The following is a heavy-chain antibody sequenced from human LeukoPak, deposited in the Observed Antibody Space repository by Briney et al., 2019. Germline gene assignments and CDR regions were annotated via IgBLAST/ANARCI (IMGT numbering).Heavy chain of an antibody. Sequence: ASVKVSYKASGDTFTSYDINWVRQAPGLGLEWMGWSNPNSGGTNYAQKFQGRVTMTRDTSISTAYMELSSLRSDDTAIYYCASLGDSTTTTPDDEFDYWGQGTLVTVSS. D-gene: IGHD1-26*01. CDR2: SNPNSGGT. CDR3: ASLGDSTTTTPDDEFDY. V-gene: IGHV1-2*02. CDR1: GDTFTSYD. J-gene: IGHJ4*02.